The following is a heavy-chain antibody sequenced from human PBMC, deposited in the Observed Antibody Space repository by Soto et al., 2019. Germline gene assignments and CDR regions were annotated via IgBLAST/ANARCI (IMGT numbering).Heavy chain of an antibody. V-gene: IGHV3-23*01. CDR1: GFTFSSYS. CDR3: ANARYCYGGSCYGLPYYYGMDV. Sequence: EVRLLESGGTLVQPGGSLRLSCAASGFTFSSYSMSWVRQAPGKGLEWVSGISGSGAGTYYADSVQGRFTISRDNSENKVYLQMNSLRAEDTAVYYCANARYCYGGSCYGLPYYYGMDVWGQGTTVTVSS. D-gene: IGHD2-15*01. J-gene: IGHJ6*02. CDR2: ISGSGAGT.